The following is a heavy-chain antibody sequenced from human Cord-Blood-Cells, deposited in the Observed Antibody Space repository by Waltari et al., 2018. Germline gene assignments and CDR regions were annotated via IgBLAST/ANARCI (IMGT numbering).Heavy chain of an antibody. Sequence: QVQLQQWGAGLLKPSETLSLTCAVYGRSFSGYYWRWIRQPPGKGLEWIGEINHSGSTNYNPSLKSRVTISVDTSKNQFSLKLSSVTAADTAVYYCARGHKVGTHGELETPNAFDIWGQGTMVTVSS. CDR3: ARGHKVGTHGELETPNAFDI. CDR1: GRSFSGYY. J-gene: IGHJ3*02. D-gene: IGHD1-1*01. V-gene: IGHV4-34*01. CDR2: INHSGST.